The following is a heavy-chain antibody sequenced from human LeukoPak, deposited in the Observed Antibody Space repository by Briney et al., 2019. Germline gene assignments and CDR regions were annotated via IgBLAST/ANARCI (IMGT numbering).Heavy chain of an antibody. CDR2: TYYRSKWYN. J-gene: IGHJ4*02. CDR1: GDSVSSNSAA. D-gene: IGHD2-2*01. CDR3: AREDCSSTSCLTDY. V-gene: IGHV6-1*01. Sequence: QTLSLTCAISGDSVSSNSAAWNWIRQSPSRGLEWLGRTYYRSKWYNDYAVSVKSRITINPDTSKNQFSLQLNSVTPEGTAVYYCAREDCSSTSCLTDYWGQGTLVTVSS.